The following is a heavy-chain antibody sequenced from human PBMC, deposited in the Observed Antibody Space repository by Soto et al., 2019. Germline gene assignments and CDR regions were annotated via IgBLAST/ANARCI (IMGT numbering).Heavy chain of an antibody. J-gene: IGHJ4*02. CDR3: ASVTTIWSN. CDR1: GYSSSNYY. CDR2: VNPNGAST. Sequence: QIQVVQSGAEVTEPGASVKVSCMASGYSSSNYYTHWVRQAPGQGLEWMGIVNPNGASTNYAQRFQGRVTLTRDTSTNTDYMELSRLTSDDTAVYFCASVTTIWSNWGQGTLVTVSS. D-gene: IGHD2-21*02. V-gene: IGHV1-46*01.